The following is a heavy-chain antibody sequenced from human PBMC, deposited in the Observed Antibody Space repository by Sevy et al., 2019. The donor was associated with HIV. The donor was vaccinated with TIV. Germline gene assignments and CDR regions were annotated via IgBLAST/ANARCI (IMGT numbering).Heavy chain of an antibody. Sequence: ASVKVSCKASGYTFTSYGISWVRQAPGQGLEWMAWISAYNGNTNYAQKLQGRVTMTTDTSTSTAYMELRSLRSDDTAVYYCARDRWIYYDSSGYDNWFDPWGQGTLVTVSS. CDR2: ISAYNGNT. D-gene: IGHD3-22*01. CDR3: ARDRWIYYDSSGYDNWFDP. V-gene: IGHV1-18*01. J-gene: IGHJ5*02. CDR1: GYTFTSYG.